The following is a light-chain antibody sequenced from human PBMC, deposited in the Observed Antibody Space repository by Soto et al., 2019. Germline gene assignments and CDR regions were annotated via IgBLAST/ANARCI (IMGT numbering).Light chain of an antibody. CDR1: QSVSSN. V-gene: IGKV3-15*01. CDR3: QHYSSWPS. J-gene: IGKJ1*01. CDR2: GAS. Sequence: EIMMTQSPATLSVSPGERGTLSCRASQSVSSNLAWYQLKPGQAPRLLIYGASTRATGIPARFSGSGSGTEFTLTISSLQSEDFAVYYCQHYSSWPSFGQGTKV.